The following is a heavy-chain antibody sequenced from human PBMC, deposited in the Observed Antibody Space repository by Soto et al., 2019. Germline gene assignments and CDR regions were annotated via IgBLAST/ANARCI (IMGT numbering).Heavy chain of an antibody. J-gene: IGHJ6*02. D-gene: IGHD6-6*01. CDR2: IIPIFGTA. Sequence: QVQLVQSGAEVKKPGSSVKVSCKASGGTLSSYAISWVRQAPGQGLEWMGGIIPIFGTANYAQKFQGRVTITADESTSTAYMELSSLRSEDTAVYYCARRGYSSSSWYYYYGMDVWGQGTTVTVSS. CDR3: ARRGYSSSSWYYYYGMDV. V-gene: IGHV1-69*01. CDR1: GGTLSSYA.